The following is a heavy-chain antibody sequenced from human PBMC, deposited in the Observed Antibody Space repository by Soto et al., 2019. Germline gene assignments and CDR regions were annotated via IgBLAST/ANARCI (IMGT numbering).Heavy chain of an antibody. J-gene: IGHJ5*02. CDR2: IHHSATT. CDR1: GDSISSNNW. CDR3: VRLFDSGRRLSP. Sequence: QVQLQESGPGLVTPSGTLSLTCDVSGDSISSNNWWTWVRQPPGKGLEWIGEIHHSATTNYNPSLKSRVTMSVDKSKNHFSLKLNSVTAADTAVYYCVRLFDSGRRLSPWGQGTLVTVSS. V-gene: IGHV4-4*02. D-gene: IGHD2-21*01.